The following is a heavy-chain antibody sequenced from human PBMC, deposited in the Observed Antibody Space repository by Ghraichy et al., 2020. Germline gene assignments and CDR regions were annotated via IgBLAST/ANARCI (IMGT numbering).Heavy chain of an antibody. CDR3: ARPVGEWLLRDAFDI. D-gene: IGHD3-3*01. CDR2: MYHSGST. CDR1: GVSISATNYY. V-gene: IGHV4-39*01. J-gene: IGHJ3*02. Sequence: SETLSLTCSVSGVSISATNYYWGWIRQTPGKGLEWIGSMYHSGSTYYNPSLRSRVTISTDTSKNQFSLKLNSVTAADTAVYYCARPVGEWLLRDAFDIWGQGTLVTVSS.